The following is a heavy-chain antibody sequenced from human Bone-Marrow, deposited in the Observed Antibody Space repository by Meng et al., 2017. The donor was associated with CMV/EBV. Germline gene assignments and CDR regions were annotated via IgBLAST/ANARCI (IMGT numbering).Heavy chain of an antibody. Sequence: FTFSSYGMHWVRQAPCKGLEWVAVIWYDGSNKYYADSVKGRFTISRDNSKNTLYLQMNSLRAEDTAVYYCAKDRWGGAAAWDYFDYWGQGTLVTVSS. CDR1: FTFSSYG. D-gene: IGHD2-21*01. CDR3: AKDRWGGAAAWDYFDY. CDR2: IWYDGSNK. V-gene: IGHV3-33*06. J-gene: IGHJ4*02.